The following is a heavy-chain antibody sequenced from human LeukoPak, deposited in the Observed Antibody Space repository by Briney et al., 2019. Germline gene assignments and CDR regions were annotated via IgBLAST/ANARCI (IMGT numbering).Heavy chain of an antibody. CDR1: GLTFSNYW. CDR3: ARGSGWLDP. V-gene: IGHV3-7*05. J-gene: IGHJ5*02. Sequence: PGGSLRLSCAASGLTFSNYWMSWVRQAPGKGLEWVANIKEDGSVKYYVDSVKGRFTISRDNAKNSLYLQMNSLRVEDRAVYYCARGSGWLDPWGQGTLVTVFS. CDR2: IKEDGSVK. D-gene: IGHD3-3*01.